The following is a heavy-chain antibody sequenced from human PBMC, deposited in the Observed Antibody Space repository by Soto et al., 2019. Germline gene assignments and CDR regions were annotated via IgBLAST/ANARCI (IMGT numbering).Heavy chain of an antibody. J-gene: IGHJ4*02. D-gene: IGHD2-21*02. Sequence: RGESLTIACKGSTDTFYRYWIGWVRKTPENGLQWIGIRYLGGYDTRYSPELQGQVTISVEKSLTTAYRQWKSLKASDSGIYYCVRIRKNCGGDCYPFEYWGQGTEVTVS. CDR1: TDTFYRYW. CDR2: RYLGGYDT. CDR3: VRIRKNCGGDCYPFEY. V-gene: IGHV5-51*01.